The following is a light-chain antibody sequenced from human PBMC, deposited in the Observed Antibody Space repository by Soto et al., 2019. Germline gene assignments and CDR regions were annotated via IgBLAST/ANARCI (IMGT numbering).Light chain of an antibody. Sequence: EFVLTQSPGTLSLSPGERATLSCRASQSVSSNLAWYQQKPGQAPRLLIYGASTRATGIPARFSGSGSGTEFTLTISSLQSEDFAVYYCQQYNNWPRWTFGQGTKVDIK. CDR1: QSVSSN. J-gene: IGKJ1*01. CDR2: GAS. CDR3: QQYNNWPRWT. V-gene: IGKV3-15*01.